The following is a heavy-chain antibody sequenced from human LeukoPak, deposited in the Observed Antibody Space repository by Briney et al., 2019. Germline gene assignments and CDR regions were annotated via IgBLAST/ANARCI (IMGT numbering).Heavy chain of an antibody. CDR1: GFTFSSYA. CDR3: AKDYCSSTSCYADYYYGMDV. J-gene: IGHJ6*04. V-gene: IGHV3-23*01. Sequence: PGGSLRLSCAASGFTFSSYAMSWVRQAPGKGLEWVSAISGSGGSTYYADSVKGRFTISRDNSKNTLYLQMNSLRAEDTAVYYCAKDYCSSTSCYADYYYGMDVWGKGTTVTVSS. CDR2: ISGSGGST. D-gene: IGHD2-2*01.